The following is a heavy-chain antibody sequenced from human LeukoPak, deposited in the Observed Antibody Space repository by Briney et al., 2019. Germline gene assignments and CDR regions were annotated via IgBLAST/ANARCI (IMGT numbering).Heavy chain of an antibody. CDR2: ISSSGST. CDR3: ARLTKFLTTYFPTP. V-gene: IGHV4-59*08. D-gene: IGHD3-9*01. CDR1: GGSLTGYY. Sequence: PSETLSLTCTVSGGSLTGYYGSCIRQPPEKGLEWVGYISSSGSTNYNPSLKSRVTISLDTSKSQCSLKLISVTASDTAVYYCARLTKFLTTYFPTPWGQGTLVTVSS. J-gene: IGHJ5*02.